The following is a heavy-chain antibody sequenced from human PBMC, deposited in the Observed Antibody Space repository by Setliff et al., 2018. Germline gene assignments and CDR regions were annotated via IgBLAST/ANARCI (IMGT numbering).Heavy chain of an antibody. Sequence: GESLKISCVVSGFSFSNYGMTWVRQAPGKGLEWISYISTSSGTRYYADSVKGRFTISRDNAKNSLHLQMNSLKAEDTAFYYCTRDSVYSSGWYASGHWGQGTLVTVSS. V-gene: IGHV3-48*04. CDR2: ISTSSGTR. J-gene: IGHJ4*02. D-gene: IGHD6-19*01. CDR3: TRDSVYSSGWYASGH. CDR1: GFSFSNYG.